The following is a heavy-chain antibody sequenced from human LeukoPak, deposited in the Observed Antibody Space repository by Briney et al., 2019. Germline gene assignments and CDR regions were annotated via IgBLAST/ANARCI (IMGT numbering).Heavy chain of an antibody. V-gene: IGHV3-15*01. J-gene: IGHJ4*02. Sequence: GGSLRLSCAASGFTFSNAWMSWVRQAPGKGLEWVGRIKSKTDGGTTDYAAPVKGRFTISRDDSKNTLYLQMNSLKTEDTAVYYCTTDLCGGDCYLFDYWGRGTLVTVSS. D-gene: IGHD2-21*02. CDR1: GFTFSNAW. CDR2: IKSKTDGGTT. CDR3: TTDLCGGDCYLFDY.